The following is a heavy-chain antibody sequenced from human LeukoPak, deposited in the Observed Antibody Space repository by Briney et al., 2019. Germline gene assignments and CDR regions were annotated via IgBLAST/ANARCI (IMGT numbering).Heavy chain of an antibody. V-gene: IGHV3-11*01. Sequence: GGSLRLSCAASGFTFSDYYMSWLRQAPGKGLEWVSYISSSGSTIYYADSVKGRFTISRDNAKNSLYLQMNSLRAEDTAVYYCANSRVGATVDYWGQGTLVTVSS. CDR2: ISSSGSTI. CDR3: ANSRVGATVDY. CDR1: GFTFSDYY. J-gene: IGHJ4*02. D-gene: IGHD1-26*01.